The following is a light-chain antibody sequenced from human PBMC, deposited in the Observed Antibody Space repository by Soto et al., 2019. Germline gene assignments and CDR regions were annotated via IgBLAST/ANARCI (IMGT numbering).Light chain of an antibody. CDR3: QQYDSSSYT. CDR2: GAS. V-gene: IGKV3-20*01. Sequence: EIVLTQSPGTLSLSPGDRATLSCRASQSVSSSYLAWYQQKPGQAPRLLIFGASTRATDIPDRFSGSGSGTDFTLTISRLEPEDFAVYYCQQYDSSSYTFGQGTKLQI. CDR1: QSVSSSY. J-gene: IGKJ2*01.